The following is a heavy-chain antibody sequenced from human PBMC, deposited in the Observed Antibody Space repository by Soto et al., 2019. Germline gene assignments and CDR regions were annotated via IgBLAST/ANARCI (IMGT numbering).Heavy chain of an antibody. CDR3: ASFDGTLVRGGRSSPYEMDV. V-gene: IGHV1-69*01. Sequence: QVLLVQAGPEVQKPGSSVKVSCKASGGTFNNYAINWVRQAPGKGLEWMGGIIPTFGTGNHAQKFQGRVTMTADESTTTAYMELNSLRYADTAIYYCASFDGTLVRGGRSSPYEMDVWGQGTTVIVSS. CDR1: GGTFNNYA. J-gene: IGHJ6*02. CDR2: IIPTFGTG. D-gene: IGHD3-10*01.